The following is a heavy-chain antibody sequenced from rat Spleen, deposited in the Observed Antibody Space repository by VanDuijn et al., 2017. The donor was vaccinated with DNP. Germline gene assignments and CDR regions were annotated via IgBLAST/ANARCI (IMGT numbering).Heavy chain of an antibody. V-gene: IGHV5-58*01. Sequence: EVQLVETGGGLVQPGRSLKLSCVASGFTFSSYWMYWIRQAPGKGLEWVASINTYGGSTYYPDSVKGRFTISRDNAENTVYLQMNSLRSEDTATYYCAKAYYSSSNWFAYWGQGTLVTVSS. D-gene: IGHD1-2*01. CDR3: AKAYYSSSNWFAY. CDR2: INTYGGST. J-gene: IGHJ3*01. CDR1: GFTFSSYW.